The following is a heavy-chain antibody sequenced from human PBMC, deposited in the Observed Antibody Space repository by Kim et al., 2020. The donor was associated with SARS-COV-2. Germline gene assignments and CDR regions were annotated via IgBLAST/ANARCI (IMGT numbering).Heavy chain of an antibody. J-gene: IGHJ6*02. CDR2: ISSSSSYT. Sequence: GGSLRLSCAASGFTFSDYYMSWIRQAPGKGLEWVSYISSSSSYTNYADSVKGRFTISRDNAKNSLYLQMNSLRAEDTAVYYCARGPNCSSTSCSGYYYYGMDVCGQGTTVTVSS. D-gene: IGHD2-2*01. CDR1: GFTFSDYY. CDR3: ARGPNCSSTSCSGYYYYGMDV. V-gene: IGHV3-11*05.